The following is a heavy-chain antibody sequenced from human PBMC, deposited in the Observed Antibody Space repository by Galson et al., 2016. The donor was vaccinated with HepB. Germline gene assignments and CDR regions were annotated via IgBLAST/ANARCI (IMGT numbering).Heavy chain of an antibody. Sequence: SVKVSCKASGYTFNTYNMHWVRQAPGQGLEWMGIIKPSGGNTIYAQKFRDRITMTRDTSTSTVYMELISPRSEDTAVYYCARELDHSFYFDYWGQGTLLTVSS. J-gene: IGHJ4*02. CDR1: GYTFNTYN. V-gene: IGHV1-46*02. CDR3: ARELDHSFYFDY. D-gene: IGHD1-14*01. CDR2: IKPSGGNT.